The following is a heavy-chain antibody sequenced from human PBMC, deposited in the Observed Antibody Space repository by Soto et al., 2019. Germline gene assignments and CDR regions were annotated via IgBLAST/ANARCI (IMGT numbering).Heavy chain of an antibody. CDR1: GGSISSGGYS. D-gene: IGHD1-26*01. CDR2: IFPSGST. V-gene: IGHV4-30-2*01. CDR3: AREGGSESPDWYFDL. J-gene: IGHJ2*01. Sequence: QLQLQESGSGLVKPSQTLSLTCAVSGGSISSGGYSWSWIRQPPGKGLEWIGYIFPSGSTYYNPSLKSRVPHSIDNSKNQFSLRLTSVTDADTAVYYCAREGGSESPDWYFDLWGRGTLVTVSS.